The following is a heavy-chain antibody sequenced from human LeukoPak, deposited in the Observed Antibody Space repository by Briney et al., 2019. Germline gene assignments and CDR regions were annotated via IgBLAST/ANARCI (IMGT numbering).Heavy chain of an antibody. D-gene: IGHD3-10*01. CDR2: IYYSGST. CDR3: ARTPPGGASHYYYYMDV. J-gene: IGHJ6*03. V-gene: IGHV4-59*08. CDR1: GGSISSYY. Sequence: PSETLSLTCTVSGGSISSYYWSWIRQPPGKGLEWIGYIYYSGSTNYNPSLKSRVTISVDTSKNQFSLKLSSVTAADTAVYYCARTPPGGASHYYYYMDVWGKGTTVTVSS.